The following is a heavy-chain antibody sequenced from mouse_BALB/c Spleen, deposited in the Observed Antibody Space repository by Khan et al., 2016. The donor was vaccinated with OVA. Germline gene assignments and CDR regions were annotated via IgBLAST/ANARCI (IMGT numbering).Heavy chain of an antibody. D-gene: IGHD2-2*01. CDR1: GYTFTSYW. CDR3: TRVGYLFAY. V-gene: IGHV1-5*01. Sequence: VQLQQSGTVLARPGTSVKMSCKASGYTFTSYWMHWVKQRPGQGLEWIGAIYPGNSDTSYNQKFKGRAKLTAVTSTITAYMERSSLTHEDSAVYYCTRVGYLFAYWGQGTLVTVSA. J-gene: IGHJ3*01. CDR2: IYPGNSDT.